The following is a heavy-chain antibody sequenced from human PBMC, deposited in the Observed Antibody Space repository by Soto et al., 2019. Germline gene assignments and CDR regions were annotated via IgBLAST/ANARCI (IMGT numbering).Heavy chain of an antibody. CDR2: IKQDGSKK. Sequence: GGSLRLSCAASGFTFSSYWMSWVRQAPGKGLEWVANIKQDGSKKYYVDSVKGRFTISRDNAKNSLYLQMNSLRAEDTAVYYCARDAVAELYDYIWGSYRYTGTGGIDYWGQGTLVTVSS. J-gene: IGHJ4*02. CDR3: ARDAVAELYDYIWGSYRYTGTGGIDY. D-gene: IGHD3-16*02. CDR1: GFTFSSYW. V-gene: IGHV3-7*01.